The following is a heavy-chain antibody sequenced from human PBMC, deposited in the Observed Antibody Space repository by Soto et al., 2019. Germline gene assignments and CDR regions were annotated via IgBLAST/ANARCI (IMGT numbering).Heavy chain of an antibody. CDR2: ISGGGGNT. J-gene: IGHJ4*02. CDR1: GFTFSNYA. V-gene: IGHV3-23*01. CDR3: AKERLGRGADS. Sequence: EVQLLESGGGLVQPGGSLRLSCAASGFTFSNYAMSWVRQTPGKGLEWVSTISGGGGNTYYPDSVKGRFTISRDNSKDTVYLQMNSLQAEDTAIYYCAKERLGRGADSWGQGALVTVPS.